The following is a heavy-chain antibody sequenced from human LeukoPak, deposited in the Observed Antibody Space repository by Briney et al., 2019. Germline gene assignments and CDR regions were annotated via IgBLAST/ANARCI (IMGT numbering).Heavy chain of an antibody. CDR1: GFTFSSYE. J-gene: IGHJ6*03. Sequence: GGSLRLSCAASGFTFSSYEMNWVRQAPGKGLEWVSYISSGGTGKYYADSVKGRFTISRDNAKNSLYLQMNSLRAEDTAIYYCARVINFYYYMDVWGKGTTVTISS. D-gene: IGHD2/OR15-2a*01. V-gene: IGHV3-48*03. CDR3: ARVINFYYYMDV. CDR2: ISSGGTGK.